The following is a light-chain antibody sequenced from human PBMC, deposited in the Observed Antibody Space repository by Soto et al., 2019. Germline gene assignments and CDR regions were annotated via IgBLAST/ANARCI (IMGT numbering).Light chain of an antibody. CDR3: QSYDSSLSALWV. CDR2: GNS. V-gene: IGLV1-40*01. CDR1: SSNLGSGFD. Sequence: QAVLTQPPSVSGAPGQRVTISCTGSSSNLGSGFDVQWYQQLPGTAPKLLIYGNSNRPSGVPDRFSGSKSGTSASLAITGLQAEDEADYYCQSYDSSLSALWVFGGGTKLTVL. J-gene: IGLJ3*02.